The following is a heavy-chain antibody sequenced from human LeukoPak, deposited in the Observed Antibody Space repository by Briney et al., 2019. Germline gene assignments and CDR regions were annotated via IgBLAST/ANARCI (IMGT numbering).Heavy chain of an antibody. CDR2: IYYSGST. Sequence: SETLSLTCTVSGGSISSYYWSRIRQPPGKGLEWIGYIYYSGSTNYNPSLKSRVTISVDTSKNQFSLKLSSVTAADTAVYYCAREGAIVVVPAASNWFDPRGQGTLVTVSS. CDR3: AREGAIVVVPAASNWFDP. CDR1: GGSISSYY. V-gene: IGHV4-59*01. J-gene: IGHJ5*02. D-gene: IGHD2-2*01.